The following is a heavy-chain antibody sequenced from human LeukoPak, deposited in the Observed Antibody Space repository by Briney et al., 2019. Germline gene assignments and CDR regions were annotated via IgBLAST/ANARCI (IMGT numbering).Heavy chain of an antibody. J-gene: IGHJ4*02. V-gene: IGHV3-23*01. CDR3: AKGARLRLGEDFDY. Sequence: GGSLRLSCAASGFTFSSYAVYWVRQAPGKGLEWVSGISGSGATTYYADSVKGRLTISRDNSKNTVYLQMNSLRAEDTAVYYCAKGARLRLGEDFDYWGQGTLVTVSS. D-gene: IGHD3-16*01. CDR1: GFTFSSYA. CDR2: ISGSGATT.